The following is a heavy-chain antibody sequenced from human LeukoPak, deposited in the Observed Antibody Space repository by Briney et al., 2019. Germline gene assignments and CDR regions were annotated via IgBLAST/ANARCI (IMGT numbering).Heavy chain of an antibody. Sequence: PSETLSLTCTVSGGSISSSSYYWGWIRQPPGKGLGWIGTIFYSGNTNYNPSLKSRVTISVDRSKNQFSLKLSSVTAADTAVYYCARGPVRYFDWLYPQVDYFDYWGQGTLVTVSS. CDR2: IFYSGNT. CDR3: ARGPVRYFDWLYPQVDYFDY. V-gene: IGHV4-39*07. J-gene: IGHJ4*02. D-gene: IGHD3-9*01. CDR1: GGSISSSSYY.